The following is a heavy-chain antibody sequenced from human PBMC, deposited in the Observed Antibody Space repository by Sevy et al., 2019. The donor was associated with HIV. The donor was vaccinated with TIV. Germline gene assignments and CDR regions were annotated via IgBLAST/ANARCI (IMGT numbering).Heavy chain of an antibody. CDR1: GFTFSDYY. CDR2: IDGSGDTI. Sequence: GGSLRLSCAASGFTFSDYYMSWIRQAPGKGLQWISYIDGSGDTIYYADSVKGRFTISRDNAKNSLFLQMNSLRVEDTAVYYCARDHVKDGDLGDYYYFAMDVWGRGTTVTVSS. D-gene: IGHD4-17*01. V-gene: IGHV3-11*01. CDR3: ARDHVKDGDLGDYYYFAMDV. J-gene: IGHJ6*02.